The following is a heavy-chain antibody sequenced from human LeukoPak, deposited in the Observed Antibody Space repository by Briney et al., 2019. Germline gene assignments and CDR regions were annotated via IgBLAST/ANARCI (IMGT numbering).Heavy chain of an antibody. CDR3: ARDPRYNWNDEAFDI. J-gene: IGHJ3*02. CDR1: GYSFTTYW. V-gene: IGHV1-69*01. D-gene: IGHD1-1*01. CDR2: IIPIFGTA. Sequence: KISCQGSGYSFTTYWIGWVRQAPGRGLEWMGGIIPIFGTANYAQKFQGRVTITADESTSTAYMELSSLRSEDTAVYYCARDPRYNWNDEAFDIWGQGTMVTVSS.